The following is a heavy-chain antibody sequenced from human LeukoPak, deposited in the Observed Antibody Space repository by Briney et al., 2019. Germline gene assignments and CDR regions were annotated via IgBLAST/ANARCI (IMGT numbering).Heavy chain of an antibody. CDR3: AREVVYYYDSSGYYYYFDY. J-gene: IGHJ4*02. V-gene: IGHV1-69*05. Sequence: ASVKVSCKASGGTFSSYGISWVRQAPGQGLEWMGRIIPIFGTANYAQNFQGRVTITTDESTTTAYMELSSLRSEDTAVYYYAREVVYYYDSSGYYYYFDYWGQGTLVTVSS. CDR2: IIPIFGTA. D-gene: IGHD3-22*01. CDR1: GGTFSSYG.